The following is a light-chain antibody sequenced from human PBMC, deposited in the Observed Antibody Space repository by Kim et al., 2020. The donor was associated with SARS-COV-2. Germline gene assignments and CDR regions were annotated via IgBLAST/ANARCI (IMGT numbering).Light chain of an antibody. CDR3: GTWDSSLSAGV. V-gene: IGLV1-51*01. J-gene: IGLJ3*02. CDR1: SSNIGKNY. CDR2: DNN. Sequence: QSVLTQPHSVSAAPGQKVTISCSGSSSNIGKNYVCWYQQLPGTAPKLIIYDNNKRPSGIPDRFSGSKSGTSATLGITGLQTGDEADYYCGTWDSSLSAGVFGGGTQLTVL.